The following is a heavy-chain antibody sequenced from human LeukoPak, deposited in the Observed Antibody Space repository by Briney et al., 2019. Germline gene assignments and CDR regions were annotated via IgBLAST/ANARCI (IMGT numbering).Heavy chain of an antibody. CDR2: ISSSNSYI. CDR1: GFTFSSYS. D-gene: IGHD6-19*01. Sequence: KAGGSLRLSCAASGFTFSSYSTNWVRQAPGKGVEWVSSISSSNSYIYNADSVKGRFTISRDNAKNSLYLQMNSLRAEDTAVYYCARDQGLLVVAGRFGYWGQGTLVTVSS. V-gene: IGHV3-21*01. J-gene: IGHJ4*02. CDR3: ARDQGLLVVAGRFGY.